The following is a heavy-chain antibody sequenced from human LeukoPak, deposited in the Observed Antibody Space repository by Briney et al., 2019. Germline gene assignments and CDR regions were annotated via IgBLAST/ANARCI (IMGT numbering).Heavy chain of an antibody. J-gene: IGHJ4*02. CDR1: GFTFSSYA. D-gene: IGHD6-13*01. CDR3: ARVIGGKQQLVLDY. CDR2: ISYDGSNK. V-gene: IGHV3-30-3*01. Sequence: GGSLRLSCAASGFTFSSYAMHWVRQAPGKGLEWVAVISYDGSNKYYADSVKGRFTISRDNSKNTLYLQMNSRRAEDTAVYYCARVIGGKQQLVLDYWGQGTLVTVSS.